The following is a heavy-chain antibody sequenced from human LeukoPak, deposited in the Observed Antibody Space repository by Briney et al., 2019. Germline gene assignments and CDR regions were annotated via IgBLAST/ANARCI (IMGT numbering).Heavy chain of an antibody. CDR3: AREGPDWFDL. J-gene: IGHJ5*02. CDR1: GLTFSTYE. CDR2: IRSSGAAI. Sequence: PGRSPRPSCAASGLTFSTYEMNWIRQAPGKGIEWISYIRSSGAAIHYSDSVRGRFTISRDNARQSLYLQMNSLRDEDTAVYDCAREGPDWFDLWGQGTLVTVSS. V-gene: IGHV3-48*03.